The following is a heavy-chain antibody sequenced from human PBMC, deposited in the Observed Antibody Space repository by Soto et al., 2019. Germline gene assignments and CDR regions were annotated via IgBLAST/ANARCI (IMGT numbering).Heavy chain of an antibody. Sequence: QITLKESGPTLGKPTQTLTLTCTFSGFSLSTSGVGVGWIRQPPGKALEWLALIYWDDDKRYSPSLKSRLTITKDTSKNQVVLTTTNMDPVDTATYYCAHSSSWYFPSDYWGQGTLVTVSS. D-gene: IGHD6-13*01. V-gene: IGHV2-5*02. J-gene: IGHJ4*02. CDR2: IYWDDDK. CDR1: GFSLSTSGVG. CDR3: AHSSSWYFPSDY.